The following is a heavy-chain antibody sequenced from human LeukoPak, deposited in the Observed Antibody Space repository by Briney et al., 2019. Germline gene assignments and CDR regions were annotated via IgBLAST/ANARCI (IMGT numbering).Heavy chain of an antibody. CDR3: ARVQKRWLVPHYFDY. V-gene: IGHV3-7*03. D-gene: IGHD6-19*01. Sequence: GGSLRLSCAASGFTFSSYWMSWVRQAPGKGLEWVANIKQDGSEKYYVDSVKGRFTISRDNAKNSLYLQMNSLRAEDTAVYYCARVQKRWLVPHYFDYWGQGTLVTVSS. CDR2: IKQDGSEK. CDR1: GFTFSSYW. J-gene: IGHJ4*02.